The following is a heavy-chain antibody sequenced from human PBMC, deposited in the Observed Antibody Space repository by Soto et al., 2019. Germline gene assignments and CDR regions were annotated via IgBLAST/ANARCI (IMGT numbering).Heavy chain of an antibody. Sequence: EVQLVESGGGLVQPGGSLRLSCAGSGFTFSSYWMHWVRQVPGEGLLWVSRIDSDGTSTNYADSVKGRFTIAGDNAKNTLYLQMNSLRAEDTGVYYCARVGGYNWFDTWGQGTLVTVSS. CDR2: IDSDGTST. CDR3: ARVGGYNWFDT. CDR1: GFTFSSYW. V-gene: IGHV3-74*01. J-gene: IGHJ5*02.